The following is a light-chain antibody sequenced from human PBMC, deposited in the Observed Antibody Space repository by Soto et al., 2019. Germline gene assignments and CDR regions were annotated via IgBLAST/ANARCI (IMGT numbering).Light chain of an antibody. J-gene: IGKJ5*01. CDR3: QQRNYCQVT. V-gene: IGKV1-5*01. CDR2: DAS. CDR1: QSISSW. Sequence: DIQMTQSPSTLSASVGDRLTITYRASQSISSWLAWYQQKPGKAPKVLIYDASSLESRVPSRFPGSGSGTDFTLTISSPEPEDFAVYYCQQRNYCQVTLGQGTRLETK.